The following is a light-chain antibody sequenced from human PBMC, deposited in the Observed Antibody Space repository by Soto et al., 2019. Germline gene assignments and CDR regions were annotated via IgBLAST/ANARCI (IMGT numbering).Light chain of an antibody. CDR3: QQSYSTPRT. Sequence: DIQMTQSPSSLSASIGDRVIITCRSSQSVRTYLNWYQQKPGKAPKLLISAASKLQSGAPSRFSGSGSGTDFTLTISSLQSEDIATYYCQQSYSTPRTFGQGTKLEIK. CDR1: QSVRTY. V-gene: IGKV1-39*01. J-gene: IGKJ2*01. CDR2: AAS.